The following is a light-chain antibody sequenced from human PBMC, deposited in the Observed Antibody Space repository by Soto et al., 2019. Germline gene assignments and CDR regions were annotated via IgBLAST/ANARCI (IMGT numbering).Light chain of an antibody. CDR2: ATS. CDR1: QGIRGD. J-gene: IGKJ1*01. V-gene: IGKV1-6*01. CDR3: IQDFISPLT. Sequence: AIQMTQSPSSLSASLGDRVTITCRASQGIRGDLGWYQQKPGKAPKLLISATSTLQSGVPSRFSGRGSGTNFTLTISSLQSEDSATYYCIQDFISPLTVGQGTKLDIK.